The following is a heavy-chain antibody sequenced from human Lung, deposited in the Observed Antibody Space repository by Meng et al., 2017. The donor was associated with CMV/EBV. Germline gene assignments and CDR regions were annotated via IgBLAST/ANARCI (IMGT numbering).Heavy chain of an antibody. CDR1: GFTFGDYA. D-gene: IGHD3-3*01. CDR2: IRSKTYGGTT. J-gene: IGHJ4*02. Sequence: SCTTSGFTFGDYAMNWVRQAPGKGLEWVGFIRSKTYGGTTDYAASVRGRFTISRDDSKSIAYLQMNGPKIEDAAMYYCTRGGLTGDLWNGYPDYXGQGTLVTVSS. CDR3: TRGGLTGDLWNGYPDY. V-gene: IGHV3-49*04.